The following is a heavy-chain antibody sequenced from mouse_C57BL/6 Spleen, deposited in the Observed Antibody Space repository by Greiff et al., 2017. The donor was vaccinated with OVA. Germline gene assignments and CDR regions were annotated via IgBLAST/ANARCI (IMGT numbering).Heavy chain of an antibody. J-gene: IGHJ4*01. Sequence: EVKVEESGGGLVKPGGSLKLSCAASGFTFSSYAMSWVRQTPEKRLEWVATISDGGSYTYYPDNVKGRFTISRDNAKNNLYLQMSHLKSEDTAMYYCARDGAMDYWGQGTSVTVSS. V-gene: IGHV5-4*01. CDR2: ISDGGSYT. CDR1: GFTFSSYA. CDR3: ARDGAMDY.